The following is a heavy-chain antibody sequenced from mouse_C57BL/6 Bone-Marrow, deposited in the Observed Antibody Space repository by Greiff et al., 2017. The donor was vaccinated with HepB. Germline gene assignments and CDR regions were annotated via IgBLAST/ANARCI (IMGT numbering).Heavy chain of an antibody. V-gene: IGHV1-85*01. CDR2: IYPRDGST. D-gene: IGHD1-1*01. CDR1: GYTFTSYD. CDR3: ARRGYYGSSWDYAMDY. Sequence: LQESGPELVKPGASVKLSCKASGYTFTSYDINWVKQRPGQGLEWIGWIYPRDGSTKYNEKFKGKATLTVDTSSSTAYMELHSLTSEDSAVYFCARRGYYGSSWDYAMDYWGQGTSVTVSS. J-gene: IGHJ4*01.